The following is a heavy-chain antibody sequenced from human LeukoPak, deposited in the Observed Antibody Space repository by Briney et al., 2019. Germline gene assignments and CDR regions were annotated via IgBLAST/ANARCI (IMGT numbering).Heavy chain of an antibody. CDR3: ARGPPLDV. CDR1: GGSISGYY. CDR2: FSTSVTT. Sequence: SETLSLTCTVSGGSISGYYWNWIRQPAGKGLEWIGRFSTSVTTNYNPSLRSRVTISVDKSKNQFSLKLSSVTAADTAVYYCARGPPLDVWGKGTTVTVSS. V-gene: IGHV4-4*07. J-gene: IGHJ6*04.